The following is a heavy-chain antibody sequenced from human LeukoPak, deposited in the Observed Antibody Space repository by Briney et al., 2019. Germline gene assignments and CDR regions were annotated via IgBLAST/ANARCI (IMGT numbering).Heavy chain of an antibody. Sequence: ASQTLSLTCSVSGGSISSDNYYWSWIRQPAGKRLEWIGHIYTSWSTNYNPSLKSRVTMSVDTSKNQFSLKLSSVTAADTAVYYCARGSSGYYYDMAFDIWGQGTMVTVSS. D-gene: IGHD3-22*01. CDR1: GGSISSDNYY. V-gene: IGHV4-61*09. J-gene: IGHJ3*02. CDR2: IYTSWST. CDR3: ARGSSGYYYDMAFDI.